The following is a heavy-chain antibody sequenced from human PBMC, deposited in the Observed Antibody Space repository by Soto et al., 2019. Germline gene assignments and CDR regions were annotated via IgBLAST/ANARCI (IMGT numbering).Heavy chain of an antibody. CDR2: INHSGST. CDR3: AREALTGGSYFDY. J-gene: IGHJ4*02. V-gene: IGHV4-34*01. D-gene: IGHD3-9*01. CDR1: GGSFSGYY. Sequence: PSETLSLTCAVYGGSFSGYYWSWIRQPPGKGLEWIGEINHSGSTNYNPSLKSRVTISVDTSKNQFSLKLSSVTAADTAVYYCAREALTGGSYFDYWGQGTLVTVSS.